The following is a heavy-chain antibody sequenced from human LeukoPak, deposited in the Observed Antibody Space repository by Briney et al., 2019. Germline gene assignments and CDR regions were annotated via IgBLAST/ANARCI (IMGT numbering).Heavy chain of an antibody. CDR1: GVTLRRYA. J-gene: IGHJ4*02. V-gene: IGHV3-30-3*01. CDR3: AKDQIAAAGPFDY. CDR2: ISYDGSNK. Sequence: PGGSLRLSCADSGVTLRRYAMYWVREGPGKGVGRVAVISYDGSNKYYADSVKGRFTISRDNSKNTLYLQLNSLRAEDPAVYYWAKDQIAAAGPFDYWGQGTLVTVSS. D-gene: IGHD6-13*01.